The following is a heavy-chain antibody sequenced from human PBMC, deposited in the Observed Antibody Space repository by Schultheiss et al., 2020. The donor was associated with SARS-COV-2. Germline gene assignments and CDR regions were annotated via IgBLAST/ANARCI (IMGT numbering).Heavy chain of an antibody. CDR1: GGSFSGYY. Sequence: SETLSLTCAVYGGSFSGYYWNWIRQPPGKGLEWIGEINHSGSTDYNPSLKSRVTISVDTSKNQFSLKLTSVTAADTAVYYCASSPIGGRTGMDVWGQGTTVTVSS. V-gene: IGHV4-34*01. J-gene: IGHJ6*02. CDR3: ASSPIGGRTGMDV. CDR2: INHSGST.